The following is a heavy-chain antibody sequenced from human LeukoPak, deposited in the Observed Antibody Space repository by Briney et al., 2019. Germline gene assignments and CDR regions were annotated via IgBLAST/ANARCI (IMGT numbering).Heavy chain of an antibody. CDR2: IYYSGST. J-gene: IGHJ4*02. Sequence: SETLSLTCTDSGDSISTYYWSWIRQPPGRGLEWIGYIYYSGSTNYNPSLKSRVTISLDTPKNQFSLKLSSVNAADTAVYYCAREVSGAARFDYWGQGTLVTVSS. CDR1: GDSISTYY. V-gene: IGHV4-59*01. CDR3: AREVSGAARFDY. D-gene: IGHD6-6*01.